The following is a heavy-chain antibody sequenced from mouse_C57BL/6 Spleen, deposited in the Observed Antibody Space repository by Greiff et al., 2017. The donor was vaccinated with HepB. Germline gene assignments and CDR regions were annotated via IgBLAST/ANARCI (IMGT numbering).Heavy chain of an antibody. CDR1: GYTFTEYT. Sequence: VQLQQSGAELVKPGASVKLSCKASGYTFTEYTIHWVKQRSGQGLEWIGWFYPGSGSIKYNEKFKDKATLTADKSSSTVYMELSRLTSEDSAVYFWARHEDYYGSSYVAWFAYWGQGTLVTVSA. V-gene: IGHV1-62-2*01. J-gene: IGHJ3*01. CDR2: FYPGSGSI. CDR3: ARHEDYYGSSYVAWFAY. D-gene: IGHD1-1*01.